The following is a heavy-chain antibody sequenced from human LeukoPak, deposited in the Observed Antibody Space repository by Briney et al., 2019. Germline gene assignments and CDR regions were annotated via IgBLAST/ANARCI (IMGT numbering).Heavy chain of an antibody. CDR1: GYTFTTYG. CDR2: ITAYNGNT. V-gene: IGHV1-18*01. J-gene: IGHJ4*02. Sequence: ASVKVSCKASGYTFTTYGISWVRQAPGQGLEWMGWITAYNGNTHYAQKLQGRVTLTTDTSTSTAYMELRSLRSDDTDVYYCARGLALGSESSGYYYLPDYWGQGTLVTVSS. D-gene: IGHD3-22*01. CDR3: ARGLALGSESSGYYYLPDY.